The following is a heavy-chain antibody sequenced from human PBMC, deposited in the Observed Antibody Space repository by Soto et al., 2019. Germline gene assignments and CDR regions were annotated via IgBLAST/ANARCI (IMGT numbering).Heavy chain of an antibody. CDR1: GGTFSSYT. D-gene: IGHD5-18*01. J-gene: IGHJ5*02. CDR3: ARSPQGYGYWFDP. Sequence: GASVKVSCKASGGTFSSYTISWVRQAPGQGLEWMGRIIPILGIANYAQKFQGRVTITADKSTSTAYMELSSLRSEDTAVYYCARSPQGYGYWFDPWGQGTLVTVSS. V-gene: IGHV1-69*02. CDR2: IIPILGIA.